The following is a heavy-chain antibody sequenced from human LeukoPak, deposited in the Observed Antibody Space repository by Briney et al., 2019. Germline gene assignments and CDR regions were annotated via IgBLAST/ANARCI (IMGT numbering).Heavy chain of an antibody. CDR2: IYSGGST. D-gene: IGHD5-12*01. CDR3: ARDRRSGYSGYEPLDYYYYMDV. J-gene: IGHJ6*03. CDR1: GFTVSSNY. V-gene: IGHV3-53*01. Sequence: PGGSLRLSCAASGFTVSSNYMSWVRQALGKGLEWVSVIYSGGSTYYAGSVKGRFTISRDNSKNTLYLQMNSLRAEDTAVYYCARDRRSGYSGYEPLDYYYYMDVWGKGTTVTVSS.